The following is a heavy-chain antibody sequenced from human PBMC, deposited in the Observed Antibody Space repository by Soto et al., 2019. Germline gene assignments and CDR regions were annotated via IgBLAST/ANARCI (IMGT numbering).Heavy chain of an antibody. CDR1: GFTFSSYG. V-gene: IGHV3-30*18. CDR2: ISYDGSNK. D-gene: IGHD2-15*01. CDR3: AEVGHVVVVAASNFDY. Sequence: QVQLVESGGGVVQPGRSLRLSCAASGFTFSSYGMHWVRQAPGQGLEWVAVISYDGSNKYYADSVKGRFTISRDNSKNTLYQQMNSLRAEDTAVYYCAEVGHVVVVAASNFDYWGQGTLVTVSS. J-gene: IGHJ4*02.